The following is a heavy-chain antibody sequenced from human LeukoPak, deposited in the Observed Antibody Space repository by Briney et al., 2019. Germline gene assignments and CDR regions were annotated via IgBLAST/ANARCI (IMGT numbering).Heavy chain of an antibody. CDR3: GGGWYFFDY. CDR2: ISYDGGNK. D-gene: IGHD6-19*01. CDR1: GFSFSSYG. J-gene: IGHJ4*02. Sequence: GGSLRLSCAASGFSFSSYGMQWVRRAPGKGVEWVAVISYDGGNKYYAESVKGRFTISRDNSKNTLYLQMNSLRAEDTAIYYCGGGWYFFDYWGQGTLVTVSS. V-gene: IGHV3-30*03.